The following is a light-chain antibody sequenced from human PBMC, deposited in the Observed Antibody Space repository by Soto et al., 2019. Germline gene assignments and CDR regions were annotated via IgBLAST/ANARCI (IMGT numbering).Light chain of an antibody. CDR3: QHYNNWPPWT. Sequence: EIVMTQSPATLSVSPGERATLSCRASQSVSSNLAWYQQKPGQAPRLLIYGASTRATGIPARFRGSGSGTEFTLTISSLQSEGFAVYYCQHYNNWPPWTFGQGTKVEI. CDR1: QSVSSN. CDR2: GAS. V-gene: IGKV3-15*01. J-gene: IGKJ1*01.